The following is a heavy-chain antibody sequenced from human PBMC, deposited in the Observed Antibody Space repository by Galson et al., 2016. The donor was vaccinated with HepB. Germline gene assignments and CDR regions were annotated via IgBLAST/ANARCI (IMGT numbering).Heavy chain of an antibody. J-gene: IGHJ4*02. CDR1: EFTFSISW. Sequence: SLRLSCAASEFTFSISWMTWLRQAPGKGLEWVATINQDGSERYYVDSVKGRFTISRDDPKDSLFLQMNSLRVEDTAVYYCARGGGTAVARGGGHYFGYWGRGTLVTVSS. D-gene: IGHD3-10*01. CDR3: ARGGGTAVARGGGHYFGY. V-gene: IGHV3-7*01. CDR2: INQDGSER.